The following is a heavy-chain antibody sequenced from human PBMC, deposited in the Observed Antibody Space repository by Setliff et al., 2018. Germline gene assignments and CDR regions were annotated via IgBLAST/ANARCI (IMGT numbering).Heavy chain of an antibody. Sequence: ASVKVSCKASGYTFTNCGIDWVRQAPGQGLEWLGWISAYNGNTHYAQKLQGRVSMTTDTSTSTAYMELRSLRSDDTAVYYCARVYTLTIPPDYWGQGTLVTVSS. CDR1: GYTFTNCG. V-gene: IGHV1-18*01. CDR2: ISAYNGNT. J-gene: IGHJ4*02. D-gene: IGHD4-17*01. CDR3: ARVYTLTIPPDY.